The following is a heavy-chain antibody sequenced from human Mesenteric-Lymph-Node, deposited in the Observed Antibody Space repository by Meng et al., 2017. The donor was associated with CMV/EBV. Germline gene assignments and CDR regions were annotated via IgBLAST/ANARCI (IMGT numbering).Heavy chain of an antibody. CDR3: ARVGHYYYYGMDV. Sequence: GESLKISCAASGFTFSSYSMNWVRQAPGKGLEWVANIKEDGSEKYYVDSVKGRFTISRDNAKNSLYLQMHSLTAEDTAVYYCARVGHYYYYGMDVWGPGTTVTVSS. V-gene: IGHV3-7*01. CDR1: GFTFSSYS. CDR2: IKEDGSEK. J-gene: IGHJ6*02.